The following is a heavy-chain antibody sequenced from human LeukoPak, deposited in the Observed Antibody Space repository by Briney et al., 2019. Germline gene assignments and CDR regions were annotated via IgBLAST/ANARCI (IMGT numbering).Heavy chain of an antibody. J-gene: IGHJ4*02. CDR2: LNPNNGYT. CDR1: GYTFIDYF. V-gene: IGHV1-2*06. CDR3: ARDLSSNSNWEFDY. Sequence: ASVKVSCKTSGYTFIDYFIHWVRQAPGQGLEWMGRLNPNNGYTFYTEEFQGRVTMTSDTSISTAYMELSRLTSDDTALYYCARDLSSNSNWEFDYWGQGTLVTVSS. D-gene: IGHD7-27*01.